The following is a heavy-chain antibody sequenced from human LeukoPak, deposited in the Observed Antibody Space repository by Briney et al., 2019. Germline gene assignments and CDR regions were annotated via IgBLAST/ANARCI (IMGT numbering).Heavy chain of an antibody. J-gene: IGHJ5*02. Sequence: GGSLRLSCAASGFTFNNYAMTWVRQAPGKGLEWVSVVSGSGDNTNYADSVKGRFTISRDDSKNTVYLQMNSLRAEDTAVYYCVRQSFTYNSGWYWVDHWGQGILVTVSS. CDR1: GFTFNNYA. CDR3: VRQSFTYNSGWYWVDH. V-gene: IGHV3-23*01. CDR2: VSGSGDNT. D-gene: IGHD6-19*01.